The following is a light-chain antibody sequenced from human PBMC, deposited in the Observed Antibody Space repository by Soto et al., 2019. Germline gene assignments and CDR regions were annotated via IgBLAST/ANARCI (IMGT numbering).Light chain of an antibody. CDR2: EAF. J-gene: IGLJ3*02. CDR1: SSDIGSDKL. Sequence: QSALTQPASVSGSPGQSITISCTGTSSDIGSDKLISWYQHHPGRAPKIMIYEAFKRPSGVSDRFSGSRAGNMASLTISGLRAEDEADYYCCSYAGNITWVFGGGTKVTVL. V-gene: IGLV2-23*01. CDR3: CSYAGNITWV.